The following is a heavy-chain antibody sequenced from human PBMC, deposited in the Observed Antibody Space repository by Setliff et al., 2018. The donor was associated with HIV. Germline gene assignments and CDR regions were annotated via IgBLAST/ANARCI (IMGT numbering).Heavy chain of an antibody. CDR1: GYSFTTYW. CDR2: LYPGDSDT. J-gene: IGHJ6*02. Sequence: GESLKISCKTSGYSFTTYWIGWVRQMPGKGLEWMAILYPGDSDTRYSPSFQGQVTISADRSINTAYLQWSSLKASDTAMYYCARHQSRAVRGVIIRDNYYYGMDVWGQGTTVTVSS. V-gene: IGHV5-51*01. CDR3: ARHQSRAVRGVIIRDNYYYGMDV. D-gene: IGHD3-10*01.